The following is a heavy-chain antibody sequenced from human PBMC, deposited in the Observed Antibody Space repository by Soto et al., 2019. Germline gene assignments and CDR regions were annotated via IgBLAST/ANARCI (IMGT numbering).Heavy chain of an antibody. CDR3: ARHDADPKLHNDMGV. Sequence: SETLSLTCTVSGGSITGYYWSWLRQPPGRGLEWFGYISYAGITLYTPSLYSRVTLSVDTSQNLFSPRLSSVTAADTAVYYCARHDADPKLHNDMGVWGQGTTVTVSS. J-gene: IGHJ6*02. V-gene: IGHV4-59*13. CDR2: ISYAGIT. CDR1: GGSITGYY.